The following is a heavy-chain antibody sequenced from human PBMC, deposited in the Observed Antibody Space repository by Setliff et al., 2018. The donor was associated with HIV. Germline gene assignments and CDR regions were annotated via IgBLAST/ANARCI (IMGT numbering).Heavy chain of an antibody. Sequence: GGSLRLSCAASGFTFISYAMSWVRQAPGKGLQWVSAIDPTGTYTYYADAVKGRFTISRDNFRNTLSLQMNSLTAEDSAIYYCAKVDDGQCNTFNCRDFDYWGRGTLVTVSS. D-gene: IGHD1-1*01. V-gene: IGHV3-23*05. CDR2: IDPTGTYT. CDR3: AKVDDGQCNTFNCRDFDY. J-gene: IGHJ4*02. CDR1: GFTFISYA.